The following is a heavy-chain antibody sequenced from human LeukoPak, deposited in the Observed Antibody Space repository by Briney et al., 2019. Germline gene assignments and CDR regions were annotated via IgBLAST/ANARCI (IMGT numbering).Heavy chain of an antibody. D-gene: IGHD2-15*01. V-gene: IGHV3-11*06. Sequence: GGSLRLSCAGSGFTFSDYYMSWIRQAPGKGLEWVSYISSGGSYTNFADSVKGRFTISRDNAKNSLYLQMNSLRAEDTAVYYCARDRGRGSSHNDYWGQGILVTVSS. J-gene: IGHJ4*02. CDR2: ISSGGSYT. CDR1: GFTFSDYY. CDR3: ARDRGRGSSHNDY.